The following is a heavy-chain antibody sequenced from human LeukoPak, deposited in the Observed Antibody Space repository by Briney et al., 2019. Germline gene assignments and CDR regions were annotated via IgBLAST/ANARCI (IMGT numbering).Heavy chain of an antibody. D-gene: IGHD6-13*01. CDR3: ARERGAGLSSSWVDY. Sequence: GGSLRLSCAASGFTFSDYSMNWVRQAPGKGLEWVSSISSSSTYMYYADSVKGRFTISRGNAKNSLFLQMNSLRAEDTAVYYCARERGAGLSSSWVDYWGQGALVTVSS. CDR1: GFTFSDYS. J-gene: IGHJ4*02. V-gene: IGHV3-21*01. CDR2: ISSSSTYM.